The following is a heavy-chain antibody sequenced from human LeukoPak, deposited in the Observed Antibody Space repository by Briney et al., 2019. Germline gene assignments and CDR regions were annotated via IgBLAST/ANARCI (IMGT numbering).Heavy chain of an antibody. CDR3: ARGRYSQYFDY. Sequence: SENLSLTCAVYGGSFSGYYWSWIRQPPGKGLEWIGEINHSGSTNYNPSLKSRVTISVDTSKNQFSLKLSSVTAADTAVYYCARGRYSQYFDYWGQGTLVTVSS. CDR1: GGSFSGYY. J-gene: IGHJ4*02. CDR2: INHSGST. V-gene: IGHV4-34*01. D-gene: IGHD5-18*01.